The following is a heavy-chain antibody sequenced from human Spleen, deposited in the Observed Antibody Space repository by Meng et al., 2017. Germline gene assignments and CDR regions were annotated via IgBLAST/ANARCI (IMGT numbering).Heavy chain of an antibody. J-gene: IGHJ4*02. V-gene: IGHV4-34*01. CDR1: GGSFSDYY. CDR3: ARGPTTMAHDFDY. D-gene: IGHD4-11*01. Sequence: QVQRQEWGAGLVKPSETLSLTCVFSGGSFSDYYWSWIRQPPGKGLEWIGEINHSGSTNYNPSLESRATISVDTSQNNLSLKLSSVTAADSAVYYCARGPTTMAHDFDYWGQGTLVTVSS. CDR2: INHSGST.